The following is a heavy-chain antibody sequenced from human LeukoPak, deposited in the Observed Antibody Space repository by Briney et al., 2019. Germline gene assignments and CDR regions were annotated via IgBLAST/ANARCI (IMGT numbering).Heavy chain of an antibody. J-gene: IGHJ4*02. CDR1: GYTFTSYD. Sequence: ASVKVSCKASGYTFTSYDINWVRQATGQGLEWMGWMDPNSGDTGYAQKFQGRVTITRDTSASTAYMELSSLRSEDTAVYYCAIDIVVDFDYWGQGTLVTVSS. CDR2: MDPNSGDT. CDR3: AIDIVVDFDY. D-gene: IGHD2-15*01. V-gene: IGHV1-8*01.